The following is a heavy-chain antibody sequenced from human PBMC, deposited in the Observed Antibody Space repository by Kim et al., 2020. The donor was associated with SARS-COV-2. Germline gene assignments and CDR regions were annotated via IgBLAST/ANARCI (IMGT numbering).Heavy chain of an antibody. J-gene: IGHJ3*02. CDR3: ARERFYDGSGHGALDI. CDR2: MIPNSGGA. CDR1: GYTFTGHC. D-gene: IGHD3-22*01. V-gene: IGHV1-2*05. Sequence: ASVKVSCKASGYTFTGHCMYWVRQAPGQGLEWMGRMIPNSGGANYAQKFQGRVIMTRDTSTSTAYMELSSLTSDDTGVYFCARERFYDGSGHGALDIWGQGTMVIVSS.